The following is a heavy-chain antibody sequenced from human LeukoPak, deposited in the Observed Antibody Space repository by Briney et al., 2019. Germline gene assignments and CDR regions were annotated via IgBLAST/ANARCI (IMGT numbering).Heavy chain of an antibody. D-gene: IGHD1-20*01. CDR2: IKSKADGETI. V-gene: IGHV3-15*07. CDR3: STLTSRGLSDS. J-gene: IGHJ4*02. Sequence: GGSLRLSCAASGSTFTNAWMNWVRQAPGKGLEWVGRIKSKADGETIDYAAPVKGRFTFSRDDSKNMLYLQMSSLKSEDTAVYYCSTLTSRGLSDSWGQGTLVTVSS. CDR1: GSTFTNAW.